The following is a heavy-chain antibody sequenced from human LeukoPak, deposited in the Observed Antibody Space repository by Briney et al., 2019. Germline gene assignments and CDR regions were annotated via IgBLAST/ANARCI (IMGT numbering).Heavy chain of an antibody. CDR2: ISSSGSTI. D-gene: IGHD5-18*01. J-gene: IGHJ4*02. Sequence: PGGSLRLSCAASRFTFSSYEMNWVRQAPGKGLEWVSYISSSGSTIYYADSVKGRFTISRDNAKNSLYLQMNSLRAEDTAVYYCARGEATAMVPDFDYWGQGTLVTVSS. CDR1: RFTFSSYE. V-gene: IGHV3-48*03. CDR3: ARGEATAMVPDFDY.